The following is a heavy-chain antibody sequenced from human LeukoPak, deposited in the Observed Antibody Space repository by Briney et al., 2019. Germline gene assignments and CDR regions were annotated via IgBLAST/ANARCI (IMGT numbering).Heavy chain of an antibody. CDR3: AKIGAGGWGSYRTHDY. Sequence: GGSLRLSCAASGFTFSSYAMSWVRQAPGKGLEWVSAISGSGGSTYYADSVKGRFTISRDNSKNTLYLQMNSLRAEDTAVYYCAKIGAGGWGSYRTHDYWGQGTLVTVSS. J-gene: IGHJ4*02. CDR2: ISGSGGST. CDR1: GFTFSSYA. V-gene: IGHV3-23*01. D-gene: IGHD3-16*02.